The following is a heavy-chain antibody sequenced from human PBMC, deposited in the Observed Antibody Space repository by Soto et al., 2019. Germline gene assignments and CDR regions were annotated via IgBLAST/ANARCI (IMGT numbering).Heavy chain of an antibody. J-gene: IGHJ6*02. Sequence: GGSLRLSCAASGLTSSTYAMNWVRQAPGKGLEWVSTITDVGDPTYYADSVKGRFTISRDNSKNTLFLQMNSLRAEDTARYYCAKDRDIAYHLEGGFYYSGMDVWGQGTTVTVSS. CDR2: ITDVGDPT. CDR1: GLTSSTYA. D-gene: IGHD5-12*01. V-gene: IGHV3-23*01. CDR3: AKDRDIAYHLEGGFYYSGMDV.